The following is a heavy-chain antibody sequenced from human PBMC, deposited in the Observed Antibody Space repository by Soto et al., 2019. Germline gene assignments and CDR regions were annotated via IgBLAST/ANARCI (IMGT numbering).Heavy chain of an antibody. CDR2: MNPNSGNT. J-gene: IGHJ6*02. CDR1: GYTFTSYD. D-gene: IGHD6-6*01. V-gene: IGHV1-8*01. Sequence: ASVKVSCKASGYTFTSYDTNWVRQATGQGLEWMGWMNPNSGNTGYAQKFQGRVTMTRNTSISTAYMELSSLRSEDTAVYYCARAGYSSSSYYYGMDVWGQGTTVTVSS. CDR3: ARAGYSSSSYYYGMDV.